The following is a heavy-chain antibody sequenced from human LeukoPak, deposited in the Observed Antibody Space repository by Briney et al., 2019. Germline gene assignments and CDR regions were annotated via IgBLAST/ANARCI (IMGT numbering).Heavy chain of an antibody. CDR1: GYTLTELS. D-gene: IGHD3-16*01. J-gene: IGHJ3*02. CDR3: ATDMRNYDYVWGSPRHAFDI. Sequence: ASVKVSCKVSGYTLTELSMHWVRQAPGKGLEWMGGFDPEDGETIYAQKFQGRVTMTEDTSTDTACMELSSLRSEDTAVYYCATDMRNYDYVWGSPRHAFDIWGQGTMVTVSS. V-gene: IGHV1-24*01. CDR2: FDPEDGET.